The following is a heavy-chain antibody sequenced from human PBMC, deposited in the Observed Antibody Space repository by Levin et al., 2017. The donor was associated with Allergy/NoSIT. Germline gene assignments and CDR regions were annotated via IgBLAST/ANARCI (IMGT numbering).Heavy chain of an antibody. CDR3: VRAMNAFDI. Sequence: SETLSPTCTVSGGSISNYHWSWIRQPPGKGLEWIGYIYYSGSTNYNPSLKSRVTISVDTSKNQFSLKLSSVTAADAAVYYCVRAMNAFDIWGQGTMVTVSS. CDR1: GGSISNYH. V-gene: IGHV4-59*01. J-gene: IGHJ3*02. CDR2: IYYSGST.